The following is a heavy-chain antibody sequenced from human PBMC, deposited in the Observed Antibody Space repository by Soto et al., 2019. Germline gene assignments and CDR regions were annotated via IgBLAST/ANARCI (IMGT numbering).Heavy chain of an antibody. J-gene: IGHJ6*02. CDR3: ATRGRRYYGMDV. CDR2: INHSGST. Sequence: SETLSLTCAVYGGSFSGYYWSWIRQPPGKGLEWIGEINHSGSTNYNPSLKSRVTISVDTSKNQFSLKLSSVTAADTAVYYCATRGRRYYGMDVWGQGXTVTVSS. CDR1: GGSFSGYY. V-gene: IGHV4-34*01. D-gene: IGHD2-15*01.